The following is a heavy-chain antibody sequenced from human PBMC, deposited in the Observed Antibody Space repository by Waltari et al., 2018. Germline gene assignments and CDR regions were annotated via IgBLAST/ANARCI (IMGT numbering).Heavy chain of an antibody. V-gene: IGHV3-21*02. CDR2: SRSNGLQT. D-gene: IGHD3-22*01. J-gene: IGHJ2*01. CDR1: GFTFGSYS. Sequence: EVQLVESGGGLVKPGGFLRLSCAASGFTFGSYSLIWVRQAPGKGLEWVSFSRSNGLQTHYADSVKGRCTISRDNAKNSLSLQMNSLTADDTAVYYCARGGDSSGSYFGPNWYFDLWGRGTLITVSS. CDR3: ARGGDSSGSYFGPNWYFDL.